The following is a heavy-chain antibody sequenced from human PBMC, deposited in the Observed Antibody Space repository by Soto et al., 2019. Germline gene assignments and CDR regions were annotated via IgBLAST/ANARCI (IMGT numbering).Heavy chain of an antibody. J-gene: IGHJ4*02. D-gene: IGHD2-2*01. CDR1: GFTFSSYW. CDR3: ARDQRYCSSTSCTEYFDY. V-gene: IGHV3-74*01. Sequence: GGSLRLSCAASGFTFSSYWMHWVRQAPGKGLVWVSRINSDGSSTSYADSVKGRFTISRDNAKNTLYLQMNSLKAEDTAVYYCARDQRYCSSTSCTEYFDYWGQGTLVTVSS. CDR2: INSDGSST.